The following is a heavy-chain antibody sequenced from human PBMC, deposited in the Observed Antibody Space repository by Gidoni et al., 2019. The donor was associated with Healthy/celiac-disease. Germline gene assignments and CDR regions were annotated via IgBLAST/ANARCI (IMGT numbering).Heavy chain of an antibody. J-gene: IGHJ2*01. CDR2: IYYSGST. CDR3: ARQVDYYDSSGYYYEDWYFDL. V-gene: IGHV4-59*01. Sequence: QVQLQESGPGLVKPSETLSLTCTVSGGSISSYYWRWIRQPPGKGLEWIGYIYYSGSTNYNPSLKGRVTISVDTSKNQFSLKLSSVTAADTAVYYCARQVDYYDSSGYYYEDWYFDLWGRGTLVTVSS. CDR1: GGSISSYY. D-gene: IGHD3-22*01.